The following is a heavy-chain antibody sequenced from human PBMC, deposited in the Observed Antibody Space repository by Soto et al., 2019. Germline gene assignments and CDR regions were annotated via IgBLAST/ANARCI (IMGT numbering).Heavy chain of an antibody. CDR2: ISASGST. D-gene: IGHD2-21*02. Sequence: EVQLLDSGGGLVQPGGSLRLSWAASGLTFSSSAMSWVRQAPGKGLEWVSSISASGSTYYADSVKDRFTISRDNSKNTLYVQMNSLRAEDTAVYYCAKDGCGANCYSNFDYWGQGTLVTVSS. CDR3: AKDGCGANCYSNFDY. V-gene: IGHV3-23*01. CDR1: GLTFSSSA. J-gene: IGHJ4*02.